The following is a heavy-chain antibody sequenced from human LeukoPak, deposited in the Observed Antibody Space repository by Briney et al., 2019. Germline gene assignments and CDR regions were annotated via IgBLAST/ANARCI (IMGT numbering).Heavy chain of an antibody. CDR1: GGSFSGYY. V-gene: IGHV4-34*01. J-gene: IGHJ3*02. D-gene: IGHD1-26*01. Sequence: NPSETLSLTCAVYGGSFSGYYWSWIRQPPGKGLEWIGEINHSGSTNYNPSLKSRVTISVDTSKNQFSLKLSSVTAADTAVYYCARGALGATRLFDIWGQGTMVTVSS. CDR2: INHSGST. CDR3: ARGALGATRLFDI.